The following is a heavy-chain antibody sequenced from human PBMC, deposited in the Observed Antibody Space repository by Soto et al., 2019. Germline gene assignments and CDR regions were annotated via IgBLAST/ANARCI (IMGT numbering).Heavy chain of an antibody. CDR2: ISTTSSSI. CDR1: VFTFSIYS. CDR3: ARKGVAFDY. D-gene: IGHD3-3*01. V-gene: IGHV3-48*02. J-gene: IGHJ4*02. Sequence: WGSLRLCWASSVFTFSIYSMNWVRQAPGKGLEWISYISTTSSSIYYADSVKGRFTISRDNAKNSLFLQMNSLRDEDTAVYYCARKGVAFDYWGQGALVTGSS.